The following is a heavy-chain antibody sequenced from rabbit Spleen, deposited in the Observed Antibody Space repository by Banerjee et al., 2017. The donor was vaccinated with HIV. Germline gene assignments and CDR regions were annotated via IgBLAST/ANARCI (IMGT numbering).Heavy chain of an antibody. CDR1: GFDFRRYYL. CDR3: ARGSAMMTMVVTGFYLNL. V-gene: IGHV1S45*01. CDR2: IYPARGST. D-gene: IGHD2-1*01. J-gene: IGHJ4*01. Sequence: QEQVKETGGGLVQPGGSLTLSCKASGFDFRRYYLTWVRQAPGKGLEWIGIIYPARGSTDYASWVNGRFTISRTSSTTVTLQMTSLTAADTATYFCARGSAMMTMVVTGFYLNLWGPGTLVTVS.